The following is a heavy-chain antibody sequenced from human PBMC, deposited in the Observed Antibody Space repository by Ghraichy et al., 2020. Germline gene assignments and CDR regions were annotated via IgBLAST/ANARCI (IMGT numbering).Heavy chain of an antibody. CDR2: IKQDGSET. J-gene: IGHJ3*02. Sequence: GGSLRLSCAASGFTFSTYWMSWVRQAPGKGLEWVANIKQDGSETFYVDSVKGRFTISRDNAKNSLYLQMNSLRAEDTAVYYCATTKLGMGVLYIWVQATMSTDSS. V-gene: IGHV3-7*03. D-gene: IGHD7-27*01. CDR1: GFTFSTYW. CDR3: ATTKLGMGVLYI.